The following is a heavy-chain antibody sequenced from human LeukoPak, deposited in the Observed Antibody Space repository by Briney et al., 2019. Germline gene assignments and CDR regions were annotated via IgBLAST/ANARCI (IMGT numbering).Heavy chain of an antibody. V-gene: IGHV4-34*01. CDR1: GGSLSGYY. Sequence: SETLSLTCAVYGGSLSGYYWSWIRQPPGKGLEWIGEINHSGSTNYNPSLKSRVTISLDTSRNQFSPRLNSVTAADTAVYYCAKSNGYGLIDIWGQGTMVTVSS. D-gene: IGHD3-10*01. CDR2: INHSGST. CDR3: AKSNGYGLIDI. J-gene: IGHJ3*02.